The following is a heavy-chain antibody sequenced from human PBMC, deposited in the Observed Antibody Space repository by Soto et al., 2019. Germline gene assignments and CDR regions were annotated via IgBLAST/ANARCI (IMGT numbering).Heavy chain of an antibody. CDR3: ARGLPGSYYYGMDV. CDR2: IYPGDSDT. J-gene: IGHJ6*02. Sequence: GGSLELSLTGSGYSFTRYLSGWGRHLPGRGLEWMGIIYPGDSDTRYSPSFQGQVPISADKSISTAYLQWSSLKASDTAMYYCARGLPGSYYYGMDVWGQGTTVTVSS. CDR1: GYSFTRYL. V-gene: IGHV5-51*01.